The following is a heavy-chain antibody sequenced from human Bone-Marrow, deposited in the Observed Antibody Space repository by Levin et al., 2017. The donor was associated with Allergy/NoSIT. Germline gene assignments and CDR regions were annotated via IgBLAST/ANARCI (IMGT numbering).Heavy chain of an antibody. D-gene: IGHD6-25*01. CDR2: LSYDGTAE. CDR3: ARTAGQRRHHFDS. Sequence: PGGSLRLSCVGSGFTFENHGIHWVRQAPGKGLEWVSVLSYDGTAEYYADSVKGRLTMSRDNSKNTIYLEIQSLRLDDTAVYYCARTAGQRRHHFDSWGQGTLVTVSS. V-gene: IGHV3-30*03. J-gene: IGHJ4*01. CDR1: GFTFENHG.